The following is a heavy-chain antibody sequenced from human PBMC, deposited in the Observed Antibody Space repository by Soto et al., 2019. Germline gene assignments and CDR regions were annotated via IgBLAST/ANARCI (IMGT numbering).Heavy chain of an antibody. V-gene: IGHV3-23*01. J-gene: IGHJ4*02. CDR3: AKSRWLQSHFDY. CDR1: GFTFSSYA. D-gene: IGHD5-12*01. Sequence: EVQLLESGGGLVQPGGSLRLSCAASGFTFSSYAMSWVRQAPGKGLEWVSAISGSAGSTYYGDSVKGRFTISRDNSKNTLYLQMSSLRAEDTAVYYCAKSRWLQSHFDYWGQGTLVTVSS. CDR2: ISGSAGST.